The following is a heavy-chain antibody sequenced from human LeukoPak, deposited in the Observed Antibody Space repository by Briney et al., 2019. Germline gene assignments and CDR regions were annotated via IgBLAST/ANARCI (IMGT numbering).Heavy chain of an antibody. D-gene: IGHD4-23*01. Sequence: GGSLRLSCAASGFTFSSYEMNWVRHAPGKGLERVSYISSSGSTIYYADPVKGRFALSRDHAKNSLYLQMNSLRADDTAVYYCARGLYGGQTMDVWGKGTLVTISS. CDR1: GFTFSSYE. CDR3: ARGLYGGQTMDV. V-gene: IGHV3-48*03. CDR2: ISSSGSTI. J-gene: IGHJ6*03.